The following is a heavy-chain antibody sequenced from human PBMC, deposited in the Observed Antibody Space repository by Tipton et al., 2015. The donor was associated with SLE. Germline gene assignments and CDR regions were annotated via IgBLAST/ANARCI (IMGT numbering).Heavy chain of an antibody. CDR2: VSWNSDFI. CDR3: ARDLYSGSYWDDY. J-gene: IGHJ4*02. V-gene: IGHV3-9*01. Sequence: RSLRLSCAASGFIFDNYAMHWVRQSPGKGLEWVSGVSWNSDFIAYADSVKGRFTISRDNAKNSLYLQMNSLRAEATAVYYCARDLYSGSYWDDYWGQGTLDTVSS. D-gene: IGHD1-26*01. CDR1: GFIFDNYA.